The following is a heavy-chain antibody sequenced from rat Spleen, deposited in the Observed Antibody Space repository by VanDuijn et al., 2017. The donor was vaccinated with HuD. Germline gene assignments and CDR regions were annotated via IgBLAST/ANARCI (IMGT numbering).Heavy chain of an antibody. Sequence: EVQLVESGGGLVQPGNSLKLSCAASGFTFSDYAMAWVRQSPKKGLEWVATIIYDDVSTYYRDSVRGRFTISRDNAQSTLYLQMDSLRSEDTATYYCATHGYATDYYPYWYFDFWGPGTLVTVSS. D-gene: IGHD1-6*01. V-gene: IGHV5S10*01. CDR3: ATHGYATDYYPYWYFDF. CDR1: GFTFSDYA. CDR2: IIYDDVST. J-gene: IGHJ1*01.